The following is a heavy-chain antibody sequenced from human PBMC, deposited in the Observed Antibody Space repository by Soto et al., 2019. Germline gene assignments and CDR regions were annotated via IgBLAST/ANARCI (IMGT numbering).Heavy chain of an antibody. D-gene: IGHD6-13*01. CDR2: IYHSGST. CDR3: ASLGIAAAGISGMDV. Sequence: SETLSLTCAVSGGSISSSNWWSWVRQPPGKGLEWIGEIYHSGSTNYNPSLKSRVTISVDKSKNQFSLKLSSVTAADTAVYYCASLGIAAAGISGMDVWGQGTTVPVSS. J-gene: IGHJ6*02. V-gene: IGHV4-4*02. CDR1: GGSISSSNW.